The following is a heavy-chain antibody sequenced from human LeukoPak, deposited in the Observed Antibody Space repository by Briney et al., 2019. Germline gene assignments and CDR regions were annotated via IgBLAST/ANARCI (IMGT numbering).Heavy chain of an antibody. CDR1: GFTFSSYW. CDR2: IKEDGSQT. D-gene: IGHD3-10*01. V-gene: IGHV3-7*01. Sequence: GGSLRLSCAASGFTFSSYWMSWVRQAPGKGLEWVANIKEDGSQTYYEDSVKGRFTISRDNVKNSVYLQMNSLRAEDTAVYFCATDGRSGRHDFDYWGQGTLVTVSS. J-gene: IGHJ4*02. CDR3: ATDGRSGRHDFDY.